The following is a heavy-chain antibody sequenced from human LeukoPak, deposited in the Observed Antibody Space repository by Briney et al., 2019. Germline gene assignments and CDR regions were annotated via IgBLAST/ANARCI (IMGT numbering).Heavy chain of an antibody. CDR3: ARRYDFWSGYNNWFDP. J-gene: IGHJ5*02. D-gene: IGHD3-3*01. CDR2: INPNSGGT. CDR1: GYTFTGYY. Sequence: ASVKVSCKASGYTFTGYYMHWVRQAPGQGLEWMGWINPNSGGTNYAQKFQGRVTMTRDTSINTAYMELSRLRSDDTAVYYCARRYDFWSGYNNWFDPWGQGTLVTVSS. V-gene: IGHV1-2*02.